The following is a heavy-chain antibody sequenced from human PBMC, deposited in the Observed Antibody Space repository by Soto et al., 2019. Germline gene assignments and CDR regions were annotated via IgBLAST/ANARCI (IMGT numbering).Heavy chain of an antibody. Sequence: LSLTCTVSGGSISSGDHYWRWIRQPPGKGLEWIGYIYYSGSTYYNPSLKSRVTISVDSSKNQFSLKLSSVTAADTAVYYCARAVADTIDYWGQGTLVTVSS. J-gene: IGHJ4*02. D-gene: IGHD6-19*01. V-gene: IGHV4-30-4*01. CDR1: GGSISSGDHY. CDR3: ARAVADTIDY. CDR2: IYYSGST.